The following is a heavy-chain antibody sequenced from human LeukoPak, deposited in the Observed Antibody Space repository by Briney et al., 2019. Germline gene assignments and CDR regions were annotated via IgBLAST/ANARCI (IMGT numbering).Heavy chain of an antibody. Sequence: ASVKVSCKASGYTFTGSYMHWVRQAPGQGLEWMGWINPNSGGTNYAQKFQGRVTMTRDTSISTAYMELSRLRSDDTAVYYCARGYCSSTSCYAFDYWGQGTLVTVSS. J-gene: IGHJ4*02. CDR1: GYTFTGSY. V-gene: IGHV1-2*02. D-gene: IGHD2-2*01. CDR3: ARGYCSSTSCYAFDY. CDR2: INPNSGGT.